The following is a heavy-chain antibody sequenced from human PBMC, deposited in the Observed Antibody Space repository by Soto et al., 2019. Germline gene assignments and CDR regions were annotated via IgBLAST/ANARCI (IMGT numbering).Heavy chain of an antibody. Sequence: GGSLRLSCAASGFTFSSYSMNWVRQVPGKGLVWVSRINSDGRTTNYTDSVKGRFIISRDNAKSTVHLQMNSLRAEDTAVYYCVRGYSGTYRIDFWGQGALVTVSS. J-gene: IGHJ4*02. CDR2: INSDGRTT. V-gene: IGHV3-74*01. CDR3: VRGYSGTYRIDF. D-gene: IGHD1-26*01. CDR1: GFTFSSYS.